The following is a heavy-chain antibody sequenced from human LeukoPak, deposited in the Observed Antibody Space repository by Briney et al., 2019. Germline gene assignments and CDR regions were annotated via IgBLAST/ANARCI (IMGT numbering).Heavy chain of an antibody. Sequence: GASVKVSCKASGYTFTSYDINWVRQATGQGLEWVGWMNPNSGNTGYAQKFQGRVTMTRNTSISTAYMELSSLRSEDTAVYYCASSVVLWFGESDAFDIWGQGTMVTVSS. V-gene: IGHV1-8*01. CDR2: MNPNSGNT. CDR1: GYTFTSYD. J-gene: IGHJ3*02. CDR3: ASSVVLWFGESDAFDI. D-gene: IGHD3-10*01.